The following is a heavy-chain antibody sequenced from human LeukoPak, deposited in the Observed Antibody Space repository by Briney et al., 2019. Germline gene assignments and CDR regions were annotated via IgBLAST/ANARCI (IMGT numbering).Heavy chain of an antibody. Sequence: AAVKVSCKAAGGSFTSYGISWGRQAPGQGLEWVGRIIPILGIANYAQKFQGRVTITADKSTSTAYMELSSLRSEDTAAYYCATPFNYYDSSDNFDYWGQGTLVTVSS. V-gene: IGHV1-69*04. D-gene: IGHD3-22*01. J-gene: IGHJ4*02. CDR1: GGSFTSYG. CDR3: ATPFNYYDSSDNFDY. CDR2: IIPILGIA.